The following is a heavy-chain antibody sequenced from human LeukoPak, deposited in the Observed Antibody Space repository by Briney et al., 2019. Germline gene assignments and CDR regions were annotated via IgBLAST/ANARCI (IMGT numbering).Heavy chain of an antibody. CDR3: ARGRRGRYYGSGSYYNSGWFDP. CDR1: GYTFTSYG. Sequence: ASVKVSCKASGYTFTSYGISWVRQAPGRGLEWMGWISAYNGNTNYAQKLQGRVTMTTDTSTSTAYMELSSLRSEDTAVYYCARGRRGRYYGSGSYYNSGWFDPWGQGTLVTVSS. J-gene: IGHJ5*02. D-gene: IGHD3-10*01. CDR2: ISAYNGNT. V-gene: IGHV1-18*01.